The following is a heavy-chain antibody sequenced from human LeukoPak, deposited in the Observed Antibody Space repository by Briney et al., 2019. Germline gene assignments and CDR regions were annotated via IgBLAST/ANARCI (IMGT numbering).Heavy chain of an antibody. V-gene: IGHV1-18*01. CDR1: AYTFTIYG. Sequence: ASVNVSCKSSAYTFTIYGISWVRHAPGQGLEWMGWISAYNGNTNYAQTLQGRVTMTTDTSTSTAYMELRSLRSDDTAGYYCARYCGGDCYSFSGIDYWGQGTLVTVSS. J-gene: IGHJ4*02. CDR3: ARYCGGDCYSFSGIDY. D-gene: IGHD2-21*01. CDR2: ISAYNGNT.